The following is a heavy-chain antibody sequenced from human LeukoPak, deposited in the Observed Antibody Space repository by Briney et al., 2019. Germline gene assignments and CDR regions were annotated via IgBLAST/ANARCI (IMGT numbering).Heavy chain of an antibody. V-gene: IGHV3-33*06. CDR3: AKDAQRGFDYSNSLEY. Sequence: GRSLRLSCAASGFTFSHYGMHWVRQAPGRGLEWVAVIWSDGSNKFYADSVKGRFTISRDNSQNTVDLHMNILRAEGTAVYYCAKDAQRGFDYSNSLEYWGQGTLVTVSS. J-gene: IGHJ4*02. CDR1: GFTFSHYG. CDR2: IWSDGSNK. D-gene: IGHD4-11*01.